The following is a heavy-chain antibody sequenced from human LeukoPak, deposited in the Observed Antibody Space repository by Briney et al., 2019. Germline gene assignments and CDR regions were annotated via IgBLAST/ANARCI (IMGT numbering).Heavy chain of an antibody. J-gene: IGHJ4*02. V-gene: IGHV3-48*01. CDR1: GFTFSSYS. CDR3: ARDKGEIQLWFTFDY. CDR2: ISSSSSTI. Sequence: PGGSLRLSCAASGFTFSSYSMNWVRQAPGKGLEWVSYISSSSSTIYYADSVKGRFTISRDNSKNTLYLQMNGLRAEDTAVYYCARDKGEIQLWFTFDYWGQGTLVTVSS. D-gene: IGHD5-18*01.